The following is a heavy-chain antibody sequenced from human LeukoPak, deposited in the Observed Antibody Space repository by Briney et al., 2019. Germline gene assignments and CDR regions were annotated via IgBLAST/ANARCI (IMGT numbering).Heavy chain of an antibody. CDR2: IYYSGST. J-gene: IGHJ6*02. D-gene: IGHD3-22*01. Sequence: SETLSLTCTVSGGSISSYYWSWIRQPPGKGLEWIGYIYYSGSTNYNPSLKSRAPISVDTSKNQFSLKLSSVTAADTAVYYCARLPYYYDSSGYYSDYYYYGMDVWGQGTTVTVSS. V-gene: IGHV4-59*08. CDR3: ARLPYYYDSSGYYSDYYYYGMDV. CDR1: GGSISSYY.